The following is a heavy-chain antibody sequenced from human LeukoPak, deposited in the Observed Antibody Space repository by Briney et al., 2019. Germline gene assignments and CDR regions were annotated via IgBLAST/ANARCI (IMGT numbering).Heavy chain of an antibody. J-gene: IGHJ4*02. Sequence: SATLSLTCSVSGGSISSYYWSWIRQPPGKGLEWIGYIFYSGSTKYNPSLESRVTISVDTSKNQFSLKLSSVTAADTAVYYCARAPPVLGGIPDYWGQGTLVTVSS. V-gene: IGHV4-59*01. CDR3: ARAPPVLGGIPDY. D-gene: IGHD4-23*01. CDR1: GGSISSYY. CDR2: IFYSGST.